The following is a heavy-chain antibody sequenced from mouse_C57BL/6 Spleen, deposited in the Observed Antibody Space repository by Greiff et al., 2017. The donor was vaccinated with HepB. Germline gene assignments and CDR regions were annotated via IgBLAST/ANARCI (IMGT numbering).Heavy chain of an antibody. CDR2: IYPGDGDT. V-gene: IGHV1-82*01. CDR1: GYAFSSSW. J-gene: IGHJ2*01. CDR3: AGGYPYFDD. Sequence: QVQLKESGPELVKPGASVKISCKASGYAFSSSWMNWVKQRPGKGLEWIGRIYPGDGDTNYNGKFKGKATLTADKSSSTAYMQLSSLTSEDSAVYFCAGGYPYFDDWGEGTTLTVSS. D-gene: IGHD5-1-1*01.